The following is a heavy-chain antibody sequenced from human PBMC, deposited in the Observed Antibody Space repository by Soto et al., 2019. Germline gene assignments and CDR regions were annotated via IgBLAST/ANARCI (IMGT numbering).Heavy chain of an antibody. CDR1: GDTHTIYF. D-gene: IGHD1-26*01. Sequence: QVHLVQSGAEVTQPGASVRVSCKASGDTHTIYFIHWLRQAPGQGLEWMGWINSVSGGANYAPRFQGRVAMTRDRSSATAFMALSRLRSDDTAVYYCARGGSYYAHWGQGTLVTVSS. V-gene: IGHV1-2*02. CDR3: ARGGSYYAH. J-gene: IGHJ4*02. CDR2: INSVSGGA.